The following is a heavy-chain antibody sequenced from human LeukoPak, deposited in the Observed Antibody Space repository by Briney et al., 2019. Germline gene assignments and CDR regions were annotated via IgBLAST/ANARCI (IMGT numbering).Heavy chain of an antibody. CDR3: AKDYYDSSGYPPLDAFDI. CDR1: GFTFSSYA. Sequence: GGSLRLSCAASGFTFSSYAMSWVRQAPGKGLEWVSAISGSGGSTYYADSVKGRFTISRDNSKNTLYLQMNSLRAEDTAVYYCAKDYYDSSGYPPLDAFDIWDQGTMVTVSS. V-gene: IGHV3-23*01. CDR2: ISGSGGST. J-gene: IGHJ3*02. D-gene: IGHD3-22*01.